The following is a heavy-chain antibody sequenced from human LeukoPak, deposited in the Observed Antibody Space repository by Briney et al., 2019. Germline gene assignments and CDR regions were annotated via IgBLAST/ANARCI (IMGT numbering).Heavy chain of an antibody. J-gene: IGHJ4*02. D-gene: IGHD3-10*01. CDR3: ARGRMVRGVIITTPIDY. Sequence: RPSETLSLTCAVYGGSFSGYYWSWIRQPPGKGLEWIGEINHSGSTNYNPSLESRVTISVDTSKNQFSLKLSSVTAADTAVYYCARGRMVRGVIITTPIDYWGQGTLVTVSS. CDR2: INHSGST. CDR1: GGSFSGYY. V-gene: IGHV4-34*01.